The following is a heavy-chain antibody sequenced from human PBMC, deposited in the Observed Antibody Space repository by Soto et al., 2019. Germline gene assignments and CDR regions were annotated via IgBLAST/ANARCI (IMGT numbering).Heavy chain of an antibody. CDR1: GYTFTGYY. CDR2: INPNSGGT. CDR3: ARDLREGLTMHYDILTGYYPDAFDI. Sequence: ASVKVSCKASGYTFTGYYMHWVRQAPGQGLEWMGWINPNSGGTNYAQKFQGWVTMTRDTSISTAYMELSRLRSDDTAVYYCARDLREGLTMHYDILTGYYPDAFDIWGQGTMVTVSS. J-gene: IGHJ3*02. D-gene: IGHD3-9*01. V-gene: IGHV1-2*04.